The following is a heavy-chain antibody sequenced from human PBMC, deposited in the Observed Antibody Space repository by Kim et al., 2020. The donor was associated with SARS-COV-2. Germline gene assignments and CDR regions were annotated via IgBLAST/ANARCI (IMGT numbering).Heavy chain of an antibody. D-gene: IGHD3-10*01. CDR1: GFTFDGYA. CDR3: ANLGSGTPIDY. CDR2: ISWNSAST. V-gene: IGHV3-9*01. Sequence: GGSLRLSCAASGFTFDGYAMHWVRQAPGKGLEWVSGISWNSASTGYADSVKGRFTISRDNAKNSLYLQMNSLRAEDTALYYCANLGSGTPIDYWGHGTLVTVSS. J-gene: IGHJ4*01.